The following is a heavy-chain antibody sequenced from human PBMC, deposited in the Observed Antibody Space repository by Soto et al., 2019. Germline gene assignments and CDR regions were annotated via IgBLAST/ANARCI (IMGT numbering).Heavy chain of an antibody. CDR3: ARVGY. J-gene: IGHJ4*02. V-gene: IGHV3-21*01. CDR1: GFTFSRVR. CDR2: ISSGSSDT. Sequence: PGGSLRLSCEASGFTFSRVRMNWVRQVPGKGLEGDASISSGSSDTWYADSVNGRFIISIDNAQNSLFVQMNTLRPEDTAMYYCARVGYWGPGTQVTVSS.